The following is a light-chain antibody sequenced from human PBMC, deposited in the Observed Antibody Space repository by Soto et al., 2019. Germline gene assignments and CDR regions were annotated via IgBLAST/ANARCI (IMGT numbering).Light chain of an antibody. CDR3: QLYGTSPGFT. Sequence: EIVLTQSPGTLSLSPGERATLSCRASQSVSSKSLAWYQQKPGQAPRLLIYGASSRATGIPDRFSGSGSGTDFALTISRLEPEDFAVYYCQLYGTSPGFTFGPGTKVDL. CDR1: QSVSSKS. J-gene: IGKJ3*01. CDR2: GAS. V-gene: IGKV3-20*01.